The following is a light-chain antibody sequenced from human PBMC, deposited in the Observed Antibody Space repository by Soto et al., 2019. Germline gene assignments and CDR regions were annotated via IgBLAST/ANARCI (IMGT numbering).Light chain of an antibody. V-gene: IGKV4-1*01. CDR1: QMVLYSSNNKNY. Sequence: DIVMTQSPDSLAVSLGERATINFKSIQMVLYSSNNKNYLAWYQQKPGQPPKLLIYWASTRESGVPDRFSGSGSGTDFTLTISSLQAEDVAVYYCQQYHSPPQTFGQGTKVDI. CDR3: QQYHSPPQT. CDR2: WAS. J-gene: IGKJ1*01.